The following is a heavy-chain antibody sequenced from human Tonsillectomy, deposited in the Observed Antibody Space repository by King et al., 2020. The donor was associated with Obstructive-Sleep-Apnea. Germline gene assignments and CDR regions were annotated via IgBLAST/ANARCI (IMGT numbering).Heavy chain of an antibody. CDR3: AKEGDDYGDYGPNYYYYGMDV. V-gene: IGHV3-23*04. J-gene: IGHJ6*02. Sequence: VQLVESGGGLVQPGGSLRLSCAASGFTFSSYAMSWVRQAPGKGLEWVSAISGSGGSTYYADSVKGRFTISRDNSKNTLYLQMNSLRAEDTAVYYCAKEGDDYGDYGPNYYYYGMDVWGQGPTVTVSS. D-gene: IGHD4-17*01. CDR2: ISGSGGST. CDR1: GFTFSSYA.